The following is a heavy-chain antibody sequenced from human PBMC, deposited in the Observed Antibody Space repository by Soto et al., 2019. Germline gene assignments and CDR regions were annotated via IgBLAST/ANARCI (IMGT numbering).Heavy chain of an antibody. D-gene: IGHD6-13*01. J-gene: IGHJ4*02. Sequence: HPGGSLRLSCAASGFTFSYGIHWLRQAPGKGLEWVAYISYDSSNKFYGDSVKGRFTISRDNSKNTLYLQMNSLRAEDTAVYYCARDHAPIAAAGLHDYWGQGTLVTVSS. CDR1: GFTFSYG. CDR3: ARDHAPIAAAGLHDY. V-gene: IGHV3-30*03. CDR2: ISYDSSNK.